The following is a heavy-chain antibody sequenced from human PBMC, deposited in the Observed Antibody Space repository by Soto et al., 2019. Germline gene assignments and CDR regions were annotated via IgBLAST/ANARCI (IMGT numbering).Heavy chain of an antibody. V-gene: IGHV1-3*01. J-gene: IGHJ3*02. D-gene: IGHD2-21*02. CDR1: GYTFTSYA. Sequence: QVQLVQSGAEVKKPGASVKVSCKASGYTFTSYAMHWVRQAPGQRLEWMGWINAGNGNTKYSQKFQGRVTITRDTSASTAYMELSSLRSEDTAVYYCAREPLAGLAYCGGDCSNDAFDIWGQGTMVTVSS. CDR2: INAGNGNT. CDR3: AREPLAGLAYCGGDCSNDAFDI.